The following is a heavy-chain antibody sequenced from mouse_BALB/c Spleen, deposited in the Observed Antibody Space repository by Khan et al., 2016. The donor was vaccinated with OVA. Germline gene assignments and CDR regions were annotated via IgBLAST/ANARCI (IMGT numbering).Heavy chain of an antibody. J-gene: IGHJ3*01. CDR3: ARGGFAY. Sequence: EVELVESGGGLVQPGGSRKLSCAASGFTFIDYGMAWVRQTPGKGPERIAVISSVAYSIYYEDTVTGRVTISRENAKNTLYLEMSSLRSDDTAMYCCARGGFAYWGQGTLVTVSA. V-gene: IGHV5-15*02. CDR1: GFTFIDYG. CDR2: ISSVAYSI.